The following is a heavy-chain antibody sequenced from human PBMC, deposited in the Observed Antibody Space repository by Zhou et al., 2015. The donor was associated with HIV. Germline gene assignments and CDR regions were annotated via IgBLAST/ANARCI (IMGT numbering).Heavy chain of an antibody. D-gene: IGHD6-6*01. Sequence: QVQLVQSGAEVKKPGSSVKVSCKASGGTFSSYTISWVRQAPGQGLEWMGRIIPILGIANYAQKFQGRVTITADKSTSTAYMELSSLRSEDTAVYYCAREDSSSSWEFYYYGMDVWGQGTTVTVSS. CDR1: GGTFSSYT. V-gene: IGHV1-69*08. J-gene: IGHJ6*02. CDR3: AREDSSSSWEFYYYGMDV. CDR2: IIPILGIA.